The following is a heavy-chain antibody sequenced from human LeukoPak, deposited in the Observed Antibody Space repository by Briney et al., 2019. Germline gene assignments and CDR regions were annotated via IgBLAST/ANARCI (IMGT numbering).Heavy chain of an antibody. J-gene: IGHJ4*02. V-gene: IGHV3-53*05. CDR2: IYSGGST. Sequence: GGSLRLSCTVSGFTVSSNSMSWVRQAPGKGLEWVSFIYSGGSTQYSDSVKGRFTISRDNSKNTLYLQMASLRDEDMGVYYCARVGPATAFDYWGQGTQVTVSS. CDR1: GFTVSSNS. CDR3: ARVGPATAFDY.